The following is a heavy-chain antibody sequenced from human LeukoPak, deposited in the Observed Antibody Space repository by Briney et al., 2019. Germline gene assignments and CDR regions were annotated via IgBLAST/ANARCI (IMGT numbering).Heavy chain of an antibody. Sequence: MSSETLSLTCAVYGGSFSGYYWSWIRQPPGKGLEWIGEINHSGSTNYNPSLKSRVTVSVDKSKNQFSLMLTSVTAADTAVYYCARKGLSPPPGPQPDTRRTAFDSWGQGTMVTVSS. D-gene: IGHD1-1*01. CDR2: INHSGST. V-gene: IGHV4-34*01. CDR1: GGSFSGYY. J-gene: IGHJ3*01. CDR3: ARKGLSPPPGPQPDTRRTAFDS.